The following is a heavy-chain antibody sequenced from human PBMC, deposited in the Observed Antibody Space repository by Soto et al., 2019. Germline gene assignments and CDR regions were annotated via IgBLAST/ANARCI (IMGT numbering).Heavy chain of an antibody. Sequence: LRLSCSASGFTFSIYAMSWVRQAPGKCLEWVSAISGGGVATNYADSVKGRFTISRDNSKNTLYLQMNSLRAEDTAVYYCAKGRESSGYYRPFEYWGQGTLVIVSS. J-gene: IGHJ4*02. CDR2: ISGGGVAT. CDR1: GFTFSIYA. D-gene: IGHD3-22*01. V-gene: IGHV3-23*01. CDR3: AKGRESSGYYRPFEY.